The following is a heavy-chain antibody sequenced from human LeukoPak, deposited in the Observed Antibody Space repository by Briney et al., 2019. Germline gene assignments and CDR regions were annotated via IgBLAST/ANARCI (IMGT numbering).Heavy chain of an antibody. J-gene: IGHJ4*02. CDR1: GYTFTGYY. Sequence: ASVKVSCKASGYTFTGYYMHWVQQAPGQGLERMGWINPNSGGTNYAQKFQGRVTMTRDTSISTAYMELSRLRSDDTAVYYCARVHTVGIVVPGYWGQGTLVTVSS. CDR2: INPNSGGT. D-gene: IGHD1-26*01. V-gene: IGHV1-2*02. CDR3: ARVHTVGIVVPGY.